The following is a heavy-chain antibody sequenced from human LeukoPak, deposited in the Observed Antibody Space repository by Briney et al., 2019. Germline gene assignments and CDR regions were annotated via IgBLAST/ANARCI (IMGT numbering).Heavy chain of an antibody. CDR3: ARYGYSSSSDY. Sequence: GGSLRLSCAASAFSFSNYNMNWVRQAPGKGLEWVSSITSSGSYIYYADSVKGRFTISRDNAKNSLYLQMNSLRAEDTAVYYCARYGYSSSSDYWGQGTLVTVSS. V-gene: IGHV3-21*01. CDR2: ITSSGSYI. J-gene: IGHJ4*02. D-gene: IGHD6-13*01. CDR1: AFSFSNYN.